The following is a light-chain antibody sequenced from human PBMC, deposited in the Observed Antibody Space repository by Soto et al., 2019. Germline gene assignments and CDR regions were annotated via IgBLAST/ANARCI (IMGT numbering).Light chain of an antibody. J-gene: IGLJ2*01. CDR2: EVS. Sequence: QSALTHPPSASGSPGQSVTISCTGTSSDVGGYDYVSWYQQHPGKAPKLMIYEVSKRPSGVPDRFSGSKSGNTASLTVTGLQAEDEGDYYCSSYAGSNNLIFGGGTKLTVL. CDR1: SSDVGGYDY. CDR3: SSYAGSNNLI. V-gene: IGLV2-8*01.